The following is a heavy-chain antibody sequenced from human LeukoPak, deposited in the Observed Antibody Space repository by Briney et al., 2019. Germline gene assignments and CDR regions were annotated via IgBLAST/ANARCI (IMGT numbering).Heavy chain of an antibody. V-gene: IGHV3-23*01. D-gene: IGHD6-19*01. J-gene: IGHJ4*02. Sequence: GGSLRLSCAASGFTLSSYAMSWVRQAPGKGLEWVSAISVSGNTYHADSVKGRFTISRDSSKNTLYLQMNRLRAEDAAVYYCAKVGIAVAGPRGDYWGQGTLVTVSS. CDR3: AKVGIAVAGPRGDY. CDR1: GFTLSSYA. CDR2: ISVSGNT.